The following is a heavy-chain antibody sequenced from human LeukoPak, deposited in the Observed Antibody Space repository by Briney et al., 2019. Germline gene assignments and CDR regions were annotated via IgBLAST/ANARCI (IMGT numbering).Heavy chain of an antibody. CDR1: GYTFTSYG. CDR3: AKGIAVTTDYYYYYGMDV. CDR2: ISAYNGNT. J-gene: IGHJ6*02. V-gene: IGHV1-18*01. D-gene: IGHD4-17*01. Sequence: GASVKVSCEASGYTFTSYGIIWVRQAPGQGLEWMGWISAYNGNTNYAQKLQGRVTMTTDTSTSTAYMELRSLRSDDTAVYYCAKGIAVTTDYYYYYGMDVWGQGTTVTVSS.